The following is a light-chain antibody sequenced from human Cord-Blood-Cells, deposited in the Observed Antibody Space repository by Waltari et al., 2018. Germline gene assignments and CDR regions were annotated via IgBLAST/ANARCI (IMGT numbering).Light chain of an antibody. J-gene: IGKJ2*01. Sequence: DIVMTQSPDSLAVCLVERATITCNSSQSVLSSSNNKNYLAWYQQKPGQTPKLLIYWASTRESGVPDRFSGSGSGTDFTLTISSLQAEDVAVYYCQQYYSTPYTFGQGTKLEIK. CDR1: QSVLSSSNNKNY. CDR2: WAS. CDR3: QQYYSTPYT. V-gene: IGKV4-1*01.